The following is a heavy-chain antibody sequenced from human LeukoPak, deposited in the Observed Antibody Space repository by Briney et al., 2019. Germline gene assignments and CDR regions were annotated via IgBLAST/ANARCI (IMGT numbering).Heavy chain of an antibody. Sequence: GGSLRLSCAASGFTFSSYEMNWVRQAPGKGLEWVSYISSSSNTMYYADSVKGRFTISRDNAKNTLYLQVNSLRAEDSAIYYCARSGGICSGASCYPNWFDAWGQGTLVTVPS. D-gene: IGHD2-15*01. J-gene: IGHJ5*02. CDR3: ARSGGICSGASCYPNWFDA. CDR2: ISSSSNTM. V-gene: IGHV3-48*03. CDR1: GFTFSSYE.